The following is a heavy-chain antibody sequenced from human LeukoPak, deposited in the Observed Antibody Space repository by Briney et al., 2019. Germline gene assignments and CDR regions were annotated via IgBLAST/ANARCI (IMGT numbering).Heavy chain of an antibody. CDR1: GYSISSGHY. CDR2: MYHSGST. J-gene: IGHJ6*03. Sequence: SETLSLTCTVSGYSISSGHYWGWIRQPPGKGLEWIGSMYHSGSTYYNPPLKSRVTISEDTSKNQFSLKLRSVTAADTAVYYCARGRGSSSWYYYYYMDVWGKGTTVTVSS. CDR3: ARGRGSSSWYYYYYMDV. V-gene: IGHV4-38-2*02. D-gene: IGHD6-13*01.